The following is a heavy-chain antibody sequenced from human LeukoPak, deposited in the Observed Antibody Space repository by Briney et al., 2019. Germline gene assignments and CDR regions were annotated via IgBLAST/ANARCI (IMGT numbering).Heavy chain of an antibody. V-gene: IGHV1-18*01. CDR2: ISAYNGNT. CDR1: GYTFTSSG. J-gene: IGHJ4*02. Sequence: GASVKVSCKASGYTFTSSGISWVRQAPGQGREWVGWISAYNGNTNYAQKLQGRVTMTTDTSTSTAYMELRSLRSEDTAVYYCASTPSSGWYQYYFDYWGQGTLVTVSS. CDR3: ASTPSSGWYQYYFDY. D-gene: IGHD6-19*01.